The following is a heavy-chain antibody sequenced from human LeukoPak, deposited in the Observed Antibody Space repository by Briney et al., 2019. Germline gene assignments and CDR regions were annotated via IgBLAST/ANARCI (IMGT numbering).Heavy chain of an antibody. CDR2: IYSGGST. J-gene: IGHJ4*02. Sequence: GGSLRLSCAASGFTVSSNYMNWVRRAPGKGLEWVSVIYSGGSTNYADSVKGRFSISRDNSKNTLYLQMNSLRAEDTAVYYCIYGYTLDFWGQGTLVTVSS. V-gene: IGHV3-53*01. D-gene: IGHD5-18*01. CDR3: IYGYTLDF. CDR1: GFTVSSNY.